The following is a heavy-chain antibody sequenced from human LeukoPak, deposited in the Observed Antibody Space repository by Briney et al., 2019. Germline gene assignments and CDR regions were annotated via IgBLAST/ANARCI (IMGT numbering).Heavy chain of an antibody. CDR1: GGSFSDYY. CDR3: VRGVRSWGRKVLDH. V-gene: IGHV4-34*01. J-gene: IGHJ4*02. D-gene: IGHD3-16*01. Sequence: SETLSLTCAVTGGSFSDYYWSWIRQSPGKRLGWIAEINHSGSSKYNPSLKSRVAISVDTSKNQFSLNLGSVTAADTAVYYCVRGVRSWGRKVLDHWGQGTLVTVSS. CDR2: INHSGSS.